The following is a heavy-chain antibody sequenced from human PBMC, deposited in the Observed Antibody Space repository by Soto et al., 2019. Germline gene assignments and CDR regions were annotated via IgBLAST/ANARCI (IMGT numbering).Heavy chain of an antibody. J-gene: IGHJ4*02. CDR2: IIPIFGTA. D-gene: IGHD3-9*01. Sequence: SVKVSCKASGGTFSSYAISWVRQAPGQGLEWMGGIIPIFGTANYAQKFQGRVTITADESTSTAYMELSSLRSEDTAVYYCAREDNDILTGYYTYWGQGTLVTVSS. V-gene: IGHV1-69*13. CDR1: GGTFSSYA. CDR3: AREDNDILTGYYTY.